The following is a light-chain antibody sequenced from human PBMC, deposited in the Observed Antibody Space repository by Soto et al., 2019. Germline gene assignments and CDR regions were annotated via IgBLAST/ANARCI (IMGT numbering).Light chain of an antibody. CDR1: NCDIGGDYH. V-gene: IGLV1-40*01. CDR3: QSYDISLSGSYV. Sequence: QSALTQPPSVSGSPGQTVTISCTGSNCDIGGDYHVHWYQLLPGSAPKLLIYDNRNRPSGVPDRFSGSKSGASASLVIAGLQAEDEADYFCQSYDISLSGSYVFGSGTKVTVL. CDR2: DNR. J-gene: IGLJ1*01.